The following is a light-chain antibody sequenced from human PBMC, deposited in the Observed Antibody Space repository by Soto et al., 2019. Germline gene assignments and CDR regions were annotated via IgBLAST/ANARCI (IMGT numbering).Light chain of an antibody. Sequence: DSVLTQSPASQSVSLGERATINCNSGQTCLYSSNNKNYLAWYQHKPGQPPKLLIYWSSTRESGVPDRFSGSGSGTDFTLTISSLQAEDVAVYYCQQYYTTPLTFGGGTKVDIK. CDR2: WSS. CDR3: QQYYTTPLT. V-gene: IGKV4-1*01. J-gene: IGKJ4*01. CDR1: QTCLYSSNNKNY.